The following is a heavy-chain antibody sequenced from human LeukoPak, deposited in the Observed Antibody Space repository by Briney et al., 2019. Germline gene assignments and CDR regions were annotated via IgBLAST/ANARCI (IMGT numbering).Heavy chain of an antibody. CDR3: ASAYGSGSSY. CDR1: GFTFSNYW. J-gene: IGHJ4*02. CDR2: ISSSSSYI. Sequence: GGSLRLSCAASGFTFSNYWMHWVRQAAGKGLVWVSSISSSSSYIYYADSVKGRFTISRDNAKNSLYLQMNSLRAEDTAVYYCASAYGSGSSYWGQGTLVTVSS. D-gene: IGHD3-10*01. V-gene: IGHV3-21*01.